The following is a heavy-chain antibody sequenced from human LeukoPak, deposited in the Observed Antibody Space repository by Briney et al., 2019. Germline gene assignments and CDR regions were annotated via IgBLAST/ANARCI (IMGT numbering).Heavy chain of an antibody. CDR3: ARATYGGGVDY. D-gene: IGHD4-23*01. J-gene: IGHJ4*02. V-gene: IGHV3-7*01. CDR2: INHNGNVN. Sequence: GGSLRLSCAASGFTFSSYWMSWARQAPGKGLEWVASINHNGNVNYYVDSVKGRFTISRNNAKNSLYLQMNSLRAEDTAVYYCARATYGGGVDYWGQGTLVTVSS. CDR1: GFTFSSYW.